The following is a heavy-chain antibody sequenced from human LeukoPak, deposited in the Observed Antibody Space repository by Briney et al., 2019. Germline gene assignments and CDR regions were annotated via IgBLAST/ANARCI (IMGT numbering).Heavy chain of an antibody. D-gene: IGHD2-2*01. CDR1: GGSISSYY. J-gene: IGHJ6*03. CDR2: IYTSGST. V-gene: IGHV4-4*07. Sequence: SETLSLTCSVSGGSISSYYWTWIRQPAGKGLEWIGRIYTSGSTNYNPSLKSRITISVDKSKNQFSLRLSSVTAADTAVYYCGRGNYCGDTRCHGYYYMDVWGKGTTVTVSS. CDR3: GRGNYCGDTRCHGYYYMDV.